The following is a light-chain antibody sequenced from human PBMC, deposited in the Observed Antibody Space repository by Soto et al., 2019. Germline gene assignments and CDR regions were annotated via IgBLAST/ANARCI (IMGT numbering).Light chain of an antibody. V-gene: IGLV2-14*01. J-gene: IGLJ3*02. Sequence: QSALTQPASVSGSPGQSITISCTGTSSDVGSFKYVSWYQQHPGKAPKLMIYEVTSRPSGVSYRFSGSKSDNTASLTISGLQAEDEADYYCSSYTSNSTWVFGGGTKLTVL. CDR2: EVT. CDR3: SSYTSNSTWV. CDR1: SSDVGSFKY.